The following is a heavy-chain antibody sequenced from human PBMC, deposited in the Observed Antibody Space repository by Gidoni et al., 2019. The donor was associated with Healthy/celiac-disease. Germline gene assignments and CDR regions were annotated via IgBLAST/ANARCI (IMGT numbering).Heavy chain of an antibody. D-gene: IGHD3-22*01. CDR2: IYPGDSDT. Sequence: TGKGLEWMGIIYPGDSDTRYSPSFPGQVTLSADQSISTASPQLSSLKASDTAKYYCARRNYYASSGSTFRGELDYWGQGTLVTVSS. V-gene: IGHV5-51*01. CDR3: ARRNYYASSGSTFRGELDY. J-gene: IGHJ4*02.